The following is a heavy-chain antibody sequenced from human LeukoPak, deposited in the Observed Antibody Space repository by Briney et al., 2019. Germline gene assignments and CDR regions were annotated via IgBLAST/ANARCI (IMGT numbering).Heavy chain of an antibody. Sequence: GASVKVSCKASGYTFTGYYMHWVRQAPGQGLEWMGWINPNSGGTNYAQKFQGRVTMTRDTSTSTVYMELSSLRSEDTAVYYCARDRTRGWFDPWGQGTLVTVSS. CDR3: ARDRTRGWFDP. J-gene: IGHJ5*02. CDR1: GYTFTGYY. D-gene: IGHD2-2*01. V-gene: IGHV1-2*02. CDR2: INPNSGGT.